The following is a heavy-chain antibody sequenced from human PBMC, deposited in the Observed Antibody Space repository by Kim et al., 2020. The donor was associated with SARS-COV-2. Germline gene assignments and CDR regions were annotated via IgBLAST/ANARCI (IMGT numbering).Heavy chain of an antibody. D-gene: IGHD3-16*01. CDR2: VNSSGSST. V-gene: IGHV3-74*01. J-gene: IGHJ4*02. Sequence: GGSLRLSCVASGFTFSSYWMHWVRQAPGKGLVWVSRVNSSGSSTYYADSVKGRFTISRDNARNTLYLQMNSLRAEDTAVYYCARLPTGYVGHQFDYWGQG. CDR3: ARLPTGYVGHQFDY. CDR1: GFTFSSYW.